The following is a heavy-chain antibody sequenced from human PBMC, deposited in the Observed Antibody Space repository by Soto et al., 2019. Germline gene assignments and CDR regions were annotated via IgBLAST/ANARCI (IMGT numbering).Heavy chain of an antibody. CDR2: ISSSSSTI. V-gene: IGHV3-48*01. Sequence: EVQLVESGGGLVQPGGSLRLSCAASGFTSSSYSMNWVRQAPGKGLEWVSYISSSSSTIYYADSVKGRFTISRDNAKNSLYLHMNSLGAEDTAVYYCARGPSVWSGYWTTFDYWGQGTLVTVSS. J-gene: IGHJ4*02. CDR1: GFTSSSYS. CDR3: ARGPSVWSGYWTTFDY. D-gene: IGHD3-3*01.